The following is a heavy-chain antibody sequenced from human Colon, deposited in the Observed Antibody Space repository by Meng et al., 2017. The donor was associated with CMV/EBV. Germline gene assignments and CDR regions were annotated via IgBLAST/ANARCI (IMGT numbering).Heavy chain of an antibody. CDR2: IYWDDDT. CDR3: VHRSYSGQDDY. Sequence: QITLMESGPTLVKPTQTLTLTCTFSGFSFTTDKAGVGWIRHPPGKALEWLALIYWDDDTRYSPSLKTRLTITRDTSKNQVILTMTNMDPADTATYYCVHRSYSGQDDYWGQGALVTASS. D-gene: IGHD5-12*01. J-gene: IGHJ4*02. CDR1: GFSFTTDKAG. V-gene: IGHV2-5*02.